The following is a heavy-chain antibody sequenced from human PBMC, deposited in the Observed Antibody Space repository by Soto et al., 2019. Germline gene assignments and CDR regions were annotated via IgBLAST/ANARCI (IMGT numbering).Heavy chain of an antibody. CDR1: GYTFTGYY. CDR3: ARGNSSGWYVHFDY. D-gene: IGHD6-19*01. V-gene: IGHV1-2*04. J-gene: IGHJ4*02. Sequence: ASVKVSCKASGYTFTGYYMHWVRRAPGQGLEWMGWINPNSGGTNYAQKFQGWVTMTRDTSISTAYMELSRLRSDDTAVYYCARGNSSGWYVHFDYWGQGTLAPVSS. CDR2: INPNSGGT.